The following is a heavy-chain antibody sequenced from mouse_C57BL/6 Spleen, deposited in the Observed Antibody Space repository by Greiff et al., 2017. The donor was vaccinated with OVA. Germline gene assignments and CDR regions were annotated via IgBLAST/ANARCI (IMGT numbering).Heavy chain of an antibody. CDR1: GYAFSSSW. Sequence: QVQLQQSGPELVKPGASVKISCKASGYAFSSSWMNWVKQRPGKGLEWIGRIYPGDGDTNYNGKFKGKATLTADKSSSTAYMQLSSLTSEDSAVYFCARSGSNYNTYWGQGTTLTVSS. CDR2: IYPGDGDT. J-gene: IGHJ2*01. V-gene: IGHV1-82*01. CDR3: ARSGSNYNTY. D-gene: IGHD2-5*01.